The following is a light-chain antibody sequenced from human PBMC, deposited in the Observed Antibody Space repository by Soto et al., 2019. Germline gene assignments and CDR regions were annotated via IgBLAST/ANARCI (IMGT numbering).Light chain of an antibody. V-gene: IGLV2-14*01. CDR1: SSDVGGYNY. Sequence: QSALTQPASVSGSPGQSITISCTGTSSDVGGYNYVSWYQQHPGKAPKLMIYEVNNRPSGVSNRFSGSKSGNTASLTISGLQAEDEADYYCNSYTSSSNWVFGGGTKLTVL. J-gene: IGLJ3*02. CDR2: EVN. CDR3: NSYTSSSNWV.